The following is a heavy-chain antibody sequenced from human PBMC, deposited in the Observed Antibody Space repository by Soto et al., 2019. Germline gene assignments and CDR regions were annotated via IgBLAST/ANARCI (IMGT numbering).Heavy chain of an antibody. Sequence: ASVKVSCKASGYIFTNYAISWVRQAPGQGPEWMGWISGYNGDTNTHYSQKFQGRLTLTTDMSTTTAYMELRSLRSDDTAVYYCARVVGRIAAAGNYFDYWG. CDR1: GYIFTNYA. CDR3: ARVVGRIAAAGNYFDY. J-gene: IGHJ4*01. D-gene: IGHD6-13*01. V-gene: IGHV1-18*01. CDR2: ISGYNGDTNT.